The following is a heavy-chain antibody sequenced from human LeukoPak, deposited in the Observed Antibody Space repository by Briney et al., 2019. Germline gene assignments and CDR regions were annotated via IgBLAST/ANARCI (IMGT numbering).Heavy chain of an antibody. Sequence: GESLKISCKGSGYSFTNYWIGWVRQMPGKGLEWMGIIYPGDSDTRYSPSFQGQVTISADKSISTAYLQWSSLKASDTAMYYCARHEPHNVEYSSGWFVYYYYYMDVWGKGTTVTVSS. V-gene: IGHV5-51*01. CDR3: ARHEPHNVEYSSGWFVYYYYYMDV. CDR2: IYPGDSDT. CDR1: GYSFTNYW. J-gene: IGHJ6*03. D-gene: IGHD6-19*01.